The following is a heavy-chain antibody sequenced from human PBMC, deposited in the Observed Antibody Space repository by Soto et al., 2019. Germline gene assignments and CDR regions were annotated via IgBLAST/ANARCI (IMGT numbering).Heavy chain of an antibody. J-gene: IGHJ4*02. D-gene: IGHD1-7*01. V-gene: IGHV3-23*01. CDR1: GFTFSSYA. Sequence: GGSLRLSCAASGFTFSSYAMSWVRQAPGKGLEWVSAISGSGGSTYYADSVKGRFTISRDNSKNTLYLQMNSLRAEDTAVYYCAKHLIMELRTQCDYWGQGTLVTVSS. CDR3: AKHLIMELRTQCDY. CDR2: ISGSGGST.